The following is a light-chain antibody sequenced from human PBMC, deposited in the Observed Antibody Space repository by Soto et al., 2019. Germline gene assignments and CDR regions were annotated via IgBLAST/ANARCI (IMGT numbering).Light chain of an antibody. CDR1: QSITTW. V-gene: IGKV1-5*01. J-gene: IGKJ1*01. CDR3: QQYNSHWT. CDR2: DAS. Sequence: DIQMTQSPSSLSASVGDRVPITCRASQSITTWLAWYQQKPGKAPKLLIYDASSLESGVPSRFSGSGSGTEFTLTISSLQPDDFATYYCQQYNSHWTFGQGTKVDIK.